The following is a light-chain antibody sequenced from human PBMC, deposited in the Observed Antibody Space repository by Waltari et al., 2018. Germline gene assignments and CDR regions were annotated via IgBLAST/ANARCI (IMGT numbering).Light chain of an antibody. CDR3: QQRTHSLT. Sequence: ENLLTQSPGTLSLSPGERATLSCRASQSVSSNLAWYQQKPGQVPRLLIYDASNRATGIPARFSGSGSGTDFILTISSLEPEDFAVYYCQQRTHSLTFGGGTKVKIK. V-gene: IGKV3-11*01. CDR2: DAS. CDR1: QSVSSN. J-gene: IGKJ4*01.